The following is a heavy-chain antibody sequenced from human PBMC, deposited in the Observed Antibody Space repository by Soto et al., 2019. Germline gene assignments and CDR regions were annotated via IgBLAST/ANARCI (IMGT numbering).Heavy chain of an antibody. D-gene: IGHD6-19*01. Sequence: GGSLRLACVASGYNFNDYGIHWVRQAPGEGLEWVSAISGSGGSTYYADSVKGRFTISRDNSKNTLYLQMHSLRAEDTAVYYCAKDLGSGWTDWFDPWGEGTLVTVPS. CDR3: AKDLGSGWTDWFDP. CDR1: GYNFNDYG. V-gene: IGHV3-23*01. J-gene: IGHJ5*02. CDR2: ISGSGGST.